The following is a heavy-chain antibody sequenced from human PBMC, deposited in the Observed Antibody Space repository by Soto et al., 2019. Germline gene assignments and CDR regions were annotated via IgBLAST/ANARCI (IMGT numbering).Heavy chain of an antibody. CDR1: GYTFNTDG. Sequence: GASVKVCKTSGYTFNTDGINWVRQAPGEGRELMGWISAYDGKTNYAEKFQARVTLTTDTSTSTAYMELRSLSSADTAIYYCARDPHEFWTSYWFDPWGQGTPVTVSS. D-gene: IGHD3-3*01. J-gene: IGHJ5*02. CDR2: ISAYDGKT. CDR3: ARDPHEFWTSYWFDP. V-gene: IGHV1-18*01.